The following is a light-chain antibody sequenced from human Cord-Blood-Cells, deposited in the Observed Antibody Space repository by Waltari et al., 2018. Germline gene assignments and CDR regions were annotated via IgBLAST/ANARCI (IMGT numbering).Light chain of an antibody. Sequence: QSALTQPPSASGSPGQSVTISCTRTSRDVGGYHYVSWYQQHPGKAPKLMIYEVSKRPSGVPDRFSGSKSGNTASLTVSGLQAEDEADYYCSSYAGSNNWVFGGGTKLTVL. CDR3: SSYAGSNNWV. J-gene: IGLJ3*02. V-gene: IGLV2-8*01. CDR1: SRDVGGYHY. CDR2: EVS.